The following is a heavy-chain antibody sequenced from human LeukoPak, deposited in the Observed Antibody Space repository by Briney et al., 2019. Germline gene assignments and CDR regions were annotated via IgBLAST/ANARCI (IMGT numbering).Heavy chain of an antibody. V-gene: IGHV4-31*03. CDR3: ASAYYYDSSGYPD. CDR1: GDSISSGGYY. Sequence: SQTLSLTCTVSGDSISSGGYYWSWIRQHPGKGLEWIGYIYYSESTYYNPSLKSRVTISVDTSKNQFSPKLSSVTAADTAVYYCASAYYYDSSGYPDWGQGTLVTVSS. CDR2: IYYSEST. J-gene: IGHJ4*02. D-gene: IGHD3-22*01.